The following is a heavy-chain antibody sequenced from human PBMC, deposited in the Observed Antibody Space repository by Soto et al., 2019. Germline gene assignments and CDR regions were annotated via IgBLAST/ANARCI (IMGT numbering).Heavy chain of an antibody. V-gene: IGHV3-33*01. Sequence: QVQLVESGGGVVQPGRSLRLSCAASGFTFSRYAMHWVRQAPGKGLEWVALMWYDGSNKYYAESVRGRFTISRDYSKKTLYLQMSGLRAEDTAVYYCARGGYCTGPSCGSVFYYYYYMDVWGKGTEVTVSS. CDR1: GFTFSRYA. CDR2: MWYDGSNK. J-gene: IGHJ6*03. CDR3: ARGGYCTGPSCGSVFYYYYYMDV. D-gene: IGHD2-8*02.